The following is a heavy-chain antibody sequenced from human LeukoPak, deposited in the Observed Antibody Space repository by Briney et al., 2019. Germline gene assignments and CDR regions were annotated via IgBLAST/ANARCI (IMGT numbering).Heavy chain of an antibody. CDR1: GFTFSSYA. V-gene: IGHV3-53*01. D-gene: IGHD3-10*01. Sequence: GGSLRLSCAASGFTFSSYAMHWVRQAPGKGLEWVSVIYSGGGTYYADSVKGRFTISRDNSKNTLYLQMNSLRAEDTAVYYCARDLRGQGSGSNYYYYYMDVWGKGTTVTISS. CDR2: IYSGGGT. CDR3: ARDLRGQGSGSNYYYYYMDV. J-gene: IGHJ6*03.